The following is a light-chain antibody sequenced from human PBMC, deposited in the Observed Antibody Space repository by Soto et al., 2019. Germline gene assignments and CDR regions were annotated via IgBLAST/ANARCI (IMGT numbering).Light chain of an antibody. V-gene: IGKV3-11*01. CDR1: QSVSSY. Sequence: EIVLTQSPATLSLSPGERATLSCRASQSVSSYLAWYQQKPGQAPRLLIYDASNRATGIPARFSVSGSGTDFTLTISSLEPEDFAVYYCQQPYTFGQGTKLEIK. J-gene: IGKJ2*01. CDR2: DAS. CDR3: QQPYT.